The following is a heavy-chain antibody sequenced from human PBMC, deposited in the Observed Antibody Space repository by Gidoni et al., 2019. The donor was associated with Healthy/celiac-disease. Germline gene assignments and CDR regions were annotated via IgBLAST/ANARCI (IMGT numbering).Heavy chain of an antibody. Sequence: QLQLQEYGSGLVKPSQTLSLTCAVSGCSISSGCYSWSWIRQPPGQGLEWIGYIYHSGSPYYNPSLKSRVTISVDRSNNQFSLKLSSVTAADTAVYYCARDLRYNWFDPWGQGTLVTVSS. J-gene: IGHJ5*02. D-gene: IGHD3-9*01. CDR2: IYHSGSP. CDR3: ARDLRYNWFDP. V-gene: IGHV4-30-2*01. CDR1: GCSISSGCYS.